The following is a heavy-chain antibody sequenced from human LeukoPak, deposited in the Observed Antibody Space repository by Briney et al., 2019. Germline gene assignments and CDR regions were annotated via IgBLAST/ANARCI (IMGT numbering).Heavy chain of an antibody. D-gene: IGHD1-26*01. CDR1: DDSISSGGYY. J-gene: IGHJ3*02. V-gene: IGHV4-39*07. Sequence: SETLSPTCAISDDSISSGGYYWGWIRQPPGKGLEWIGSIYYSGTTYYNPSLKSRVTISVETSKNQLSLKLSSVTAADTAVYYCARDTVGATFPGAFDIWGQGTMVTVSS. CDR2: IYYSGTT. CDR3: ARDTVGATFPGAFDI.